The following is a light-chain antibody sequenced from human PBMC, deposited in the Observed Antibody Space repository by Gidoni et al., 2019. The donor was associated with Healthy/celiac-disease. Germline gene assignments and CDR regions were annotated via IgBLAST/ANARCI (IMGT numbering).Light chain of an antibody. CDR1: NIGSKS. CDR3: QVWDSSSDHYV. CDR2: DDI. Sequence: SYVLTKPPSVSVAPGPTARITCGGNNIGSKSVHWYQQKPGQAPVLVVYDDIDRPSGIPERFSGSNSGNTATLTISRVEAGDEADYYCQVWDSSSDHYVFGTGTKVTVL. V-gene: IGLV3-21*02. J-gene: IGLJ1*01.